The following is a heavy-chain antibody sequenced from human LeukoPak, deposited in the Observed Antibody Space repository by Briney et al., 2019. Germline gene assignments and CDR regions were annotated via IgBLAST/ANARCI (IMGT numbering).Heavy chain of an antibody. CDR1: GFPFVDCG. CDR3: ARQESLGYYFDY. J-gene: IGHJ4*02. D-gene: IGHD3-16*01. CDR2: INWNGGST. Sequence: TGGSLRLSSAATGFPFVDCGMSWIRQAPGKGLELGSGINWNGGSTGYADSVKGRFTSSRDNAKNSLYLQMNSLRAEDTALYYCARQESLGYYFDYWGGGTFHSVPS. V-gene: IGHV3-20*03.